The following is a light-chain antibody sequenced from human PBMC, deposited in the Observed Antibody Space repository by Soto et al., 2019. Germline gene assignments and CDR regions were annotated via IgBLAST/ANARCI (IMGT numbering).Light chain of an antibody. V-gene: IGKV3-20*01. Sequence: EIVLTQSPGTLSLSPGERATLSCRASQSVSNNYLAWYQQKPGQAPRLLLYGAANSATGVPDRCSRGRSWRNLTLTISSLQSEDFALYYCHQYNSWPPGTFGQGTKVDIK. CDR3: HQYNSWPPGT. J-gene: IGKJ2*01. CDR2: GAA. CDR1: QSVSNNY.